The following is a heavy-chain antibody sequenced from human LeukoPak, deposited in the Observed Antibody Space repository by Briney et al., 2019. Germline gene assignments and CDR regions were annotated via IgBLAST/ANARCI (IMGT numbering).Heavy chain of an antibody. D-gene: IGHD3-3*01. Sequence: GGSLRLSCAASGFTFSSYGMHWVRQAPGKGLEWVAVIWYDGSNKYYADSVKGRFTISRDNSKNTLYLQMNSLRAEDTAVYYCAKGEVKIFGVVIRYYYYYGMDVWGQGTTVTVSS. CDR2: IWYDGSNK. CDR1: GFTFSSYG. J-gene: IGHJ6*02. CDR3: AKGEVKIFGVVIRYYYYYGMDV. V-gene: IGHV3-33*06.